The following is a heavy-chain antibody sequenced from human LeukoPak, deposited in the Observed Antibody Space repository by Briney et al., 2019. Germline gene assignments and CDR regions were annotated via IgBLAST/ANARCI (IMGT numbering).Heavy chain of an antibody. V-gene: IGHV3-23*01. Sequence: GGSLRLSCAASGFIFSNYAMTWARLTPGKGLEWVSAISGSGGTTYYADSVKGRFTISRDSSTNTLYLQLSSLRAEHTAIYYCARGGSVIAYFFDYWGQGTLVTVSS. CDR3: ARGGSVIAYFFDY. D-gene: IGHD3-10*01. CDR1: GFIFSNYA. J-gene: IGHJ4*02. CDR2: ISGSGGTT.